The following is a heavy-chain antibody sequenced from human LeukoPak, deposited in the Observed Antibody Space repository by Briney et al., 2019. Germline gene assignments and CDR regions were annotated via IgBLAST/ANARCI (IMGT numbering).Heavy chain of an antibody. CDR3: ARSGYDGYYYYGMDV. CDR2: INPNSGGT. J-gene: IGHJ6*02. D-gene: IGHD5-12*01. V-gene: IGHV1-2*04. Sequence: ASVKVSCKASGYTFTGYYMHWVRQAPGQGLEWMGWINPNSGGTNYAQKFQDWVTMTRDTSISTAYMELSRLRSDDTAVYYCARSGYDGYYYYGMDVWGQGTTVTVSS. CDR1: GYTFTGYY.